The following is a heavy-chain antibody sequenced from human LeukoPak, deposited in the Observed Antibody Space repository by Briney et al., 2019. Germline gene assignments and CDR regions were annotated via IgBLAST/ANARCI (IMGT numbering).Heavy chain of an antibody. Sequence: SVKVSCKASGGTFSSYAISWVRQAPGQGLEWMGGIIPIFGTANYAQKFQGRVTITADESTSTAYMELSSLRSEDTAVYYCARDARGYCSSTSCYTPTWGQGTLVTVSS. V-gene: IGHV1-69*01. CDR2: IIPIFGTA. J-gene: IGHJ5*02. D-gene: IGHD2-2*02. CDR1: GGTFSSYA. CDR3: ARDARGYCSSTSCYTPT.